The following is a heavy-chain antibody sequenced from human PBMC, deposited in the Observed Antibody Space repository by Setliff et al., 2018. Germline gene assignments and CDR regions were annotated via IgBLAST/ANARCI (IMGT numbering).Heavy chain of an antibody. CDR1: GFTFSSYA. V-gene: IGHV3-23*01. CDR2: ISGSGIST. J-gene: IGHJ4*02. Sequence: HPGGSLRLSCAASGFTFSSYAMSWVRQAPGKGLEWVSTISGSGISTYYADSVKGRFLISRDNSRNTVYLQLNSLRAEDTAVYYCAKDYYFQFDYWGLGTLVTAPQ. D-gene: IGHD3-22*01. CDR3: AKDYYFQFDY.